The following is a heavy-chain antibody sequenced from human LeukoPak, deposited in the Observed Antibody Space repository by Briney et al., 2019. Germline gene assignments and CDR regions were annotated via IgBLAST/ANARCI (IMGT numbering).Heavy chain of an antibody. Sequence: PSETLSLTCAVYGGSFSGYYWSWIRQPPGKGLEWIGEINHSGSTNYNPSLKSRVTISVDTSKNQFSLKLSSVTAADTAVYYCARGRYNWNTRLFDYWGQGTLVTVSS. CDR3: ARGRYNWNTRLFDY. J-gene: IGHJ4*02. V-gene: IGHV4-34*01. CDR1: GGSFSGYY. CDR2: INHSGST. D-gene: IGHD1-1*01.